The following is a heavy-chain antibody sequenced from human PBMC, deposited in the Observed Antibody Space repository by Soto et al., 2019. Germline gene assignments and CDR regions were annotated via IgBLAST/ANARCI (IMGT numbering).Heavy chain of an antibody. V-gene: IGHV4-34*01. D-gene: IGHD3-9*01. CDR1: GGSFSGYY. J-gene: IGHJ6*03. Sequence: SETLSLTCAVHGGSFSGYYWSWIRQPPGKGLEWIGEINHSGSTNYNPSLKSRVTISVDTSKNQFSLKLSSVTAADTAVYYCARGGSYYDILTGWIGFQHYYYMDVWGKGTTVTVSS. CDR3: ARGGSYYDILTGWIGFQHYYYMDV. CDR2: INHSGST.